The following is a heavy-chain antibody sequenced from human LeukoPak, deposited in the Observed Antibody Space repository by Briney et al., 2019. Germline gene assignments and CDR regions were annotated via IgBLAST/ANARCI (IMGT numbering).Heavy chain of an antibody. CDR3: ARTHYDSDV. Sequence: PSETLSLTCAVYGGSFSGYYWSWIRQPPGKGLEWIGEINHSGSTNYNPSLKSRVTISVDTSKNQFSLKLSSVTAADTAVYYCARTHYDSDVWGKGTTVTVSS. V-gene: IGHV4-34*01. J-gene: IGHJ6*04. CDR2: INHSGST. D-gene: IGHD3-3*01. CDR1: GGSFSGYY.